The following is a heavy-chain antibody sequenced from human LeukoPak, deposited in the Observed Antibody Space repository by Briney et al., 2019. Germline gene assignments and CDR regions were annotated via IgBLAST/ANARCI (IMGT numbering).Heavy chain of an antibody. Sequence: GGSLRLSCAASGFSFSTYWMSWVRQAPGKGLEWVASIKDEDGSDRYYVDSVKGRFTISRDNAKKSLFLQMTSLRAEDTASYFCAREWEVPRYFDYWGRGSLVIVSS. D-gene: IGHD1-26*01. J-gene: IGHJ4*02. CDR2: IKDEDGSDR. CDR3: AREWEVPRYFDY. CDR1: GFSFSTYW. V-gene: IGHV3-7*04.